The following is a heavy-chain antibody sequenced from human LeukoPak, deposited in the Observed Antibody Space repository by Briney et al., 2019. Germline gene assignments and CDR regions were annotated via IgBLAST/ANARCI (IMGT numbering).Heavy chain of an antibody. CDR3: ARKGGWGYFDY. J-gene: IGHJ4*02. CDR1: GYTFTSYY. Sequence: GASVKVSCKASGYTFTSYYIHWVRQAPGQGLEWMGIINPSGSSTSYAQKFQDRVTMIRDTSTSTVYMELSSLRSEDTAVYYCARKGGWGYFDYWGQGTLVTVSS. V-gene: IGHV1-46*01. D-gene: IGHD7-27*01. CDR2: INPSGSST.